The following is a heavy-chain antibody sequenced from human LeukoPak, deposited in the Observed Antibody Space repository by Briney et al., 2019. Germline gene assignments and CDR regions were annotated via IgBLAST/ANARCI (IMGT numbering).Heavy chain of an antibody. CDR2: IKQDGGEK. J-gene: IGHJ4*02. CDR3: ARDRSATGGGKRFDY. D-gene: IGHD2/OR15-2a*01. Sequence: GGSLRLSCAASGFTFSSYWMSWVRQAPGKGLEWVANIKQDGGEKYYVDSMKSRFTISRDNAKNSLYLEVNSLRVDDTAVYYCARDRSATGGGKRFDYWGQGTLVTVSS. CDR1: GFTFSSYW. V-gene: IGHV3-7*01.